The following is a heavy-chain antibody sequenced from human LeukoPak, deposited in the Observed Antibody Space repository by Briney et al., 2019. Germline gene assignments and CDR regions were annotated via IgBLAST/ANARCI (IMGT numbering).Heavy chain of an antibody. D-gene: IGHD6-19*01. J-gene: IGHJ4*02. Sequence: GGSLRLSCAASGFTFDDYGMSWVRQAPGKGLEWVSGINWNGGSTGYADSVKGRFTISRDNAKNSLYLQMNSLRAEDTALYHCASPIRSYSSGWSLDYWGQGTLVTVSS. CDR1: GFTFDDYG. CDR2: INWNGGST. CDR3: ASPIRSYSSGWSLDY. V-gene: IGHV3-20*01.